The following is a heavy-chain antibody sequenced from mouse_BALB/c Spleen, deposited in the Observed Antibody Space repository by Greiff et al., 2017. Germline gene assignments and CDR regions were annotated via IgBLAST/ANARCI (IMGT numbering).Heavy chain of an antibody. Sequence: QVQLQQPGAELVKPGAPVKLSCKASGYTFTSYWMNWVKQRPGRGLEWIGRIDPSDSETHYNQKFKDKATLTVDKSSSTAYIQLSSLTSEDSAVYYCARSRNYFDDWGQGTTLTVSS. J-gene: IGHJ2*01. CDR2: IDPSDSET. V-gene: IGHV1-69*02. CDR1: GYTFTSYW. CDR3: ARSRNYFDD.